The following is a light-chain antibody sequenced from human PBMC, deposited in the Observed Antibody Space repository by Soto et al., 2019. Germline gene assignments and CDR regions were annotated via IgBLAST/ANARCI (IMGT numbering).Light chain of an antibody. J-gene: IGKJ4*01. V-gene: IGKV3-11*01. CDR1: QSVNSY. CDR3: QQRSNWPFT. CDR2: DAS. Sequence: EIVLTQSPVTLSLSPGERATLSCRASQSVNSYLAWYQQKPGQAPRLLIYDASNRATGIPARFSGSGSGTDFTLTISSLEPEDFAVYYCQQRSNWPFTFDGGTKVEIK.